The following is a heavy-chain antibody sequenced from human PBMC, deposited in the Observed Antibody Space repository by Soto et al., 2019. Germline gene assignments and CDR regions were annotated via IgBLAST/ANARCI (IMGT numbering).Heavy chain of an antibody. V-gene: IGHV3-30-3*01. CDR2: ISYDGSNK. Sequence: QVQLVESGGGVVQPGRSLRLSCAASGFTFSSYAMHWVRQAPGKGLEWVAVISYDGSNKYYADSVKGRFTISRDNSKNTRYLQINRLSSGDTAVYYGARGGGSSGRYIREPGMDVWGQGATVTVCS. D-gene: IGHD6-19*01. CDR1: GFTFSSYA. J-gene: IGHJ6*02. CDR3: ARGGGSSGRYIREPGMDV.